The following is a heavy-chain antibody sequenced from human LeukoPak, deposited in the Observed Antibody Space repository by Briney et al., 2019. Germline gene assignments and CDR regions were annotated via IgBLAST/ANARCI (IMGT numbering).Heavy chain of an antibody. Sequence: GPVKVSCKASGYTFTSYAMHWVRQAPGQRLEWMGWINAGNGNTKYSQKFQGRVTVTRDTSASTAYMELSSLRFEDTAVYYCARRTTGDYWGQGTLVTVSS. V-gene: IGHV1-3*01. CDR3: ARRTTGDY. J-gene: IGHJ4*02. D-gene: IGHD1-1*01. CDR2: INAGNGNT. CDR1: GYTFTSYA.